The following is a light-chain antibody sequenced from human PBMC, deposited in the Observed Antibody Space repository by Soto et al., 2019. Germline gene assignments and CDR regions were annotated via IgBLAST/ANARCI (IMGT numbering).Light chain of an antibody. CDR3: QQYDSAPPYT. J-gene: IGKJ2*01. CDR2: GAS. CDR1: QSVSSSY. V-gene: IGKV3-20*01. Sequence: EIVLTQSPGTLSLSPGERATLSCRASQSVSSSYLAWYQQKPGQAPRLLIYGASSRATGIPDRFSGSGSGTDFSLTISSLQPEDVAVYYCQQYDSAPPYTFGRGTKLEIK.